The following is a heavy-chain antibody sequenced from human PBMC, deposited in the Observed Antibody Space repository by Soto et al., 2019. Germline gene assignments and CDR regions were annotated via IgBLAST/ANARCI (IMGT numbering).Heavy chain of an antibody. Sequence: PGESLKISCKGSGYSFTSYWISWVRQMPGKGLEWMGKIDPSDSYTNYSPSFEGHVTISPDKSISAAYLQWSSLKASDTAMYYCARHRSSGWYDAFAICGQGTMVTVSS. CDR1: GYSFTSYW. J-gene: IGHJ3*02. CDR2: IDPSDSYT. CDR3: ARHRSSGWYDAFAI. D-gene: IGHD6-19*01. V-gene: IGHV5-10-1*01.